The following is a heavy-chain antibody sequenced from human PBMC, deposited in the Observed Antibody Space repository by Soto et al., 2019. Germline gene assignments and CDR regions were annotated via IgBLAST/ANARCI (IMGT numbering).Heavy chain of an antibody. CDR3: ARGRDYYGSGSYYYYGMDV. Sequence: SETLSLTCAVYGGSFSGYYWSWIRQPPGKGLEWIGEINHSGSTNYNPSLKSRVTISVDTSKNQFSLKLSPVTAADTAVYYCARGRDYYGSGSYYYYGMDVWGQGTTVTVSS. J-gene: IGHJ6*02. D-gene: IGHD3-10*01. CDR1: GGSFSGYY. V-gene: IGHV4-34*01. CDR2: INHSGST.